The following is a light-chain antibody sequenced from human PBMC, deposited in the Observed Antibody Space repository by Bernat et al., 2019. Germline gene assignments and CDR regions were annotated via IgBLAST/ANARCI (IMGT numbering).Light chain of an antibody. J-gene: IGKJ1*01. V-gene: IGKV3-15*01. Sequence: EMVMTQSPATLSVSPGVRATRSCRASQSVKDNLAWYQQKPGQSPRLLIYGASTRATNVSDRFSGSGSGTEFTLTISSLQSDDFAVYFCQPYNDWPPWTFGQGTKVEIK. CDR1: QSVKDN. CDR2: GAS. CDR3: QPYNDWPPWT.